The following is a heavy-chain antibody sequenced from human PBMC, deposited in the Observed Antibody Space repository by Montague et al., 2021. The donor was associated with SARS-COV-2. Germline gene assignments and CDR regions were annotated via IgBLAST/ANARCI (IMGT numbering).Heavy chain of an antibody. CDR3: ARWDPQTLALIGLRGKSASDY. Sequence: SXTLSLTCAVYGGSFSGYYWTWIRQSPGKGLEWIAEINHSGTTNYNFNPSLRSRVTISVDTSKSPFSLKLTSVTAADTGVYYCARWDPQTLALIGLRGKSASDYWGQGTLVTVSS. CDR2: INHSGTT. J-gene: IGHJ4*02. V-gene: IGHV4-34*01. D-gene: IGHD4-23*01. CDR1: GGSFSGYY.